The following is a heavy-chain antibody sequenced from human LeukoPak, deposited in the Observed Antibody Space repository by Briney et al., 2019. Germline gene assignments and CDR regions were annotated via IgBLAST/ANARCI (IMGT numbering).Heavy chain of an antibody. CDR2: MTPNSCIP. CDR3: ASSVDGGHDAFDI. CDR1: AYTFTGNY. J-gene: IGHJ3*02. Sequence: ATVKVSCTASAYTFTGNYMHWVRHPPGQGLEWMGWMTPNSCIPGYSQKFYGRVTMTRNTSIITAYMQLSSLRSEDTAVYYCASSVDGGHDAFDIWGQGTMVTVSS. V-gene: IGHV1-8*02. D-gene: IGHD4-23*01.